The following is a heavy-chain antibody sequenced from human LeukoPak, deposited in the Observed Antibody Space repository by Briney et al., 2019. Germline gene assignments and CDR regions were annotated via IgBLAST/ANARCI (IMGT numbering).Heavy chain of an antibody. V-gene: IGHV3-7*04. J-gene: IGHJ4*02. D-gene: IGHD2-2*01. CDR2: IENDGTEK. CDR1: GFTFSNYG. Sequence: PGGSLRLSCAATGFTFSNYGMTWVRQAPGKGLEWVANIENDGTEKYYVDSVKGRFTISRDNAKNSVYLQMNSLRAEDTAVYYCARGRGCSSMSCYPDYWGQGTLVTVSS. CDR3: ARGRGCSSMSCYPDY.